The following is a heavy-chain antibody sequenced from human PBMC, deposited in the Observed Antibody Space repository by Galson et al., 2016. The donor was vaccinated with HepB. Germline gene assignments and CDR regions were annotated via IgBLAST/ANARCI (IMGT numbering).Heavy chain of an antibody. Sequence: SVKVSCKASGYTFNMYAMHWVRQAPGQRLEWMGWINTAPGNTRYSQTFHGSVTTTRDTSASTAYMELRSLRSEDAALYYCATGGNCSSYSCSLGLAGRDYWGQGTPLIVSS. J-gene: IGHJ4*02. CDR2: INTAPGNT. V-gene: IGHV1-3*04. CDR1: GYTFNMYA. CDR3: ATGGNCSSYSCSLGLAGRDY. D-gene: IGHD2-2*01.